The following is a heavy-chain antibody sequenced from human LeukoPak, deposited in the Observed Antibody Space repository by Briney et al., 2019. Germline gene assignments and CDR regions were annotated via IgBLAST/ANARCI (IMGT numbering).Heavy chain of an antibody. D-gene: IGHD3-9*01. CDR3: ARAPSKYYDILTGYYLPCYYFDY. CDR1: GGSISSSSYY. V-gene: IGHV4-39*07. Sequence: SETLSLTCTVSGGSISSSSYYWGWIRQPPGTGLEWIGSIYYSGSTNYNPSLKSRVTISVDTSKNQFSLKLSSVTAADTAVYYCARAPSKYYDILTGYYLPCYYFDYWGQGTLVTVSS. J-gene: IGHJ4*02. CDR2: IYYSGST.